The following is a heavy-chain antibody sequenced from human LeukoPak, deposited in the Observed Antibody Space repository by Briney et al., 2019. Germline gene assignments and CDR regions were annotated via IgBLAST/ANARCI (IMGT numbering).Heavy chain of an antibody. CDR1: GGSISSGSYY. D-gene: IGHD3-16*01. CDR2: IYTSGST. V-gene: IGHV4-61*02. Sequence: PSETLSLTCTASGGSISSGSYYWSWIRQPAGKGLEWIGRIYTSGSTNYNPSLKSRVTISVDTSKNQFSLKLSSVTAADTAVYYCARDVVWEDAFDIWGQGTMVTVSS. J-gene: IGHJ3*02. CDR3: ARDVVWEDAFDI.